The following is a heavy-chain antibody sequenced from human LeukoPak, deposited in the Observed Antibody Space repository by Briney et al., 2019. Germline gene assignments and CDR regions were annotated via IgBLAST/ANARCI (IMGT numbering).Heavy chain of an antibody. CDR3: ARYVGEKTAFDI. V-gene: IGHV4-61*02. CDR2: IYTSGST. CDR1: GGSISSGSYY. D-gene: IGHD3-10*01. Sequence: SQTLSLTCTVSGGSISSGSYYWSWIRQPAGKGLEWIGRIYTSGSTNYNPSLKSRVTISLDTSENQFSLKLGSVTTADTAVYYCARYVGEKTAFDIWGQGTMVTVSS. J-gene: IGHJ3*02.